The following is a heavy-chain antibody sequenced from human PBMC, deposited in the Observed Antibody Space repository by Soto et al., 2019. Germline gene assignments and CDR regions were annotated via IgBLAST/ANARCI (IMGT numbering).Heavy chain of an antibody. CDR2: IKSKTDGGTT. CDR3: TARIVGATTIDY. D-gene: IGHD1-26*01. Sequence: GSLRLSCAASGFTFSNAWMNWVRQAPGKGLEWVGRIKSKTDGGTTDYAAPVKGRFTISRDDSKNTLYLQMNSLKTEDTAVYYCTARIVGATTIDYWGQGTLVTVSS. V-gene: IGHV3-15*07. CDR1: GFTFSNAW. J-gene: IGHJ4*02.